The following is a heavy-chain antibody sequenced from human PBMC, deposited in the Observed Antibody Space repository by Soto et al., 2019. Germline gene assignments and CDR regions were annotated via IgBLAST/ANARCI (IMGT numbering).Heavy chain of an antibody. CDR1: GYSISSGLY. Sequence: SEPLSLTCAASGYSISSGLYWGWIRQPPGKGLEWIGTIYRGGITYYNPSLKSRVTISIDTAKNHFSLRLSSVTATDTAVYFCAIGNPDWFDPWGQGTLVTVSS. V-gene: IGHV4-38-2*01. CDR3: AIGNPDWFDP. J-gene: IGHJ5*02. D-gene: IGHD1-1*01. CDR2: IYRGGIT.